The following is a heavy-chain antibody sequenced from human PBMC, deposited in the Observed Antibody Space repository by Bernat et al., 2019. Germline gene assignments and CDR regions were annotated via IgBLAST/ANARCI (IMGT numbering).Heavy chain of an antibody. J-gene: IGHJ3*02. Sequence: QVQLVESGGGVVQPWRSLRLSCAASGITFSSYAMHCVRQAPGKGLEWVAVISYDGSNKYYADSVKGRFTISRDNSKNTLYLQMNSLRAEDTAVYYCARDRDLPDIVVVPAVDAFDIWGQGTMVTVSS. V-gene: IGHV3-30*01. CDR3: ARDRDLPDIVVVPAVDAFDI. CDR2: ISYDGSNK. CDR1: GITFSSYA. D-gene: IGHD2-2*01.